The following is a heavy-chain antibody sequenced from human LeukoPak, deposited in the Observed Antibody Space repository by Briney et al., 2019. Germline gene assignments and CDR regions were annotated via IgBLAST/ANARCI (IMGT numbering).Heavy chain of an antibody. D-gene: IGHD2-2*01. V-gene: IGHV3-7*01. CDR2: INQDGSKK. CDR3: ARDLLKEFCSGTSCYASPDY. CDR1: GFTFSSYR. J-gene: IGHJ4*02. Sequence: GGSLRLSCAASGFTFSSYRMSWVRQAPGKGLEWVANINQDGSKKYYVDSVKGRFTISRDNAKNSLYLQMNNLRAEDTAVYYCARDLLKEFCSGTSCYASPDYWGQGTLVTVSS.